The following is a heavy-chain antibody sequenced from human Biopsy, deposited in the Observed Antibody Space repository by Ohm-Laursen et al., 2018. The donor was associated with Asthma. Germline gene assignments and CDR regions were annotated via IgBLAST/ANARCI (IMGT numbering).Heavy chain of an antibody. J-gene: IGHJ4*02. CDR1: GFNFGDYD. D-gene: IGHD1-26*01. CDR2: ISWSSGSM. Sequence: RSLRLSCAASGFNFGDYDMNWVRQAPGKGLEWVSRISWSSGSMAYADSVKGRFTISRDNAKNTLYLQMNDLRADDTALYYCAREEGHSGRYYLDSWGQGTLVSVSS. V-gene: IGHV3-9*01. CDR3: AREEGHSGRYYLDS.